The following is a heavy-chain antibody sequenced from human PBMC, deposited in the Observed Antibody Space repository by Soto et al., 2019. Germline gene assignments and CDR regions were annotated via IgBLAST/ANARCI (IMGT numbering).Heavy chain of an antibody. J-gene: IGHJ6*02. CDR2: ISFDGSSK. V-gene: IGHV3-30-3*02. Sequence: GGSLRLSSAASGFTFSSYAVHWVRQAPGKGLEWVAVISFDGSSKYYADSVKGRFTISRDNSKNTLYLQMNNLRAEDTAGYYFAKTGLQIEKAPSSYSGLAFWGQGTTVPVSS. CDR1: GFTFSSYA. D-gene: IGHD1-1*01. CDR3: AKTGLQIEKAPSSYSGLAF.